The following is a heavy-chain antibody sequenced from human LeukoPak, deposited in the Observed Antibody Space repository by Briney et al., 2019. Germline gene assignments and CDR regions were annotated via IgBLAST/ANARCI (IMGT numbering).Heavy chain of an antibody. V-gene: IGHV4-39*07. CDR2: IYFNGNT. D-gene: IGHD6-19*01. Sequence: SETLSLTCTVSGGSIGSNSYFWGWIRQPPGKGLEWIGTIYFNGNTYYTPSLESRVTISMDTSKSQFSLKLNSVTAADTAVYYCARIRPVAGTDYWGRGTLVTVSS. CDR1: GGSIGSNSYF. J-gene: IGHJ4*02. CDR3: ARIRPVAGTDY.